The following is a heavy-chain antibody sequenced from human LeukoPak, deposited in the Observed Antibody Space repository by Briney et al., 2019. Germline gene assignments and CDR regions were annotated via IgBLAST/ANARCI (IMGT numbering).Heavy chain of an antibody. D-gene: IGHD3-16*01. CDR3: ARWRRYYDDFSCSKPQKDAFDV. Sequence: ASVKVSCKTSGYTFTTYAINWVRQAPGQGLEWMGWISPYNGNTKYAQKVQGRVTLTTDTSTSTVYMELRSLRSDDTALYYCARWRRYYDDFSCSKPQKDAFDVWGQGTMVTVSS. J-gene: IGHJ3*01. CDR1: GYTFTTYA. CDR2: ISPYNGNT. V-gene: IGHV1-18*01.